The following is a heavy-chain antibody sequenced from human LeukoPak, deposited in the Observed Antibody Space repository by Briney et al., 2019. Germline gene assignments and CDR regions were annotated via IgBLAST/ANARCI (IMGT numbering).Heavy chain of an antibody. D-gene: IGHD3-9*01. J-gene: IGHJ4*02. CDR1: GFTFSHYA. V-gene: IGHV3-30-3*01. CDR3: AKFYDILTAYFDF. CDR2: IAFDGDNK. Sequence: GGSLRLSCAASGFTFSHYAMHWVRQAPGKGLEWVAIIAFDGDNKYYADSVRGRFTISRDNSKNTLYLQMNSLRAEDTAVYYCAKFYDILTAYFDFWGQGTLVTVSS.